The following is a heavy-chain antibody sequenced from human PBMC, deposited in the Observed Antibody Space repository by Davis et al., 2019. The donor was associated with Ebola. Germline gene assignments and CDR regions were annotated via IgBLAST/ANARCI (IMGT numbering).Heavy chain of an antibody. CDR3: ARELSLVAATPGVDY. Sequence: ASVKVSCKASGYTFTSYYMHWVRQAPGQGLEWMGWINPNSGGTNYAQKLQGRVTMTTDTSTSTAYMELRSLRSDDTAVYYCARELSLVAATPGVDYWGQGTLVTVSS. CDR2: INPNSGGT. V-gene: IGHV1-2*02. D-gene: IGHD2-15*01. J-gene: IGHJ4*02. CDR1: GYTFTSYY.